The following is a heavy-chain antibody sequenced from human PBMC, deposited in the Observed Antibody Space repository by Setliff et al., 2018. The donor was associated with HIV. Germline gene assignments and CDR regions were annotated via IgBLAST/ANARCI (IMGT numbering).Heavy chain of an antibody. CDR2: IYSGGNT. V-gene: IGHV3-66*01. CDR1: GLTVSSNY. D-gene: IGHD1-26*01. J-gene: IGHJ4*02. Sequence: GGSLRLSCAASGLTVSSNYMIWVRQAPGKGLEWVSVIYSGGNTYYADSVKGRFTISRDNSKNTLYLQVNSLRAEDTAMYFCVRELGMTSDFWGQKTLVTVSS. CDR3: VRELGMTSDF.